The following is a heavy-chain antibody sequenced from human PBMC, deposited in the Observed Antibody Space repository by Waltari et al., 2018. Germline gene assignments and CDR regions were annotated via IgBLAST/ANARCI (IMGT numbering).Heavy chain of an antibody. J-gene: IGHJ5*02. CDR3: AGGPQSGASSAWYGWFDP. CDR2: SNRDGRHT. V-gene: IGHV3-74*01. D-gene: IGHD6-13*01. CDR1: GFTFTSHW. Sequence: EVQLVESGGNLVQPGGSLRLSCAASGFTFTSHWIHWVRQAPGKGLVWVSRSNRDGRHTRYADSVKGRFTMSRDNAKNTLDLEMNSLRAEDTAVYFCAGGPQSGASSAWYGWFDPWGQGTLVTVSS.